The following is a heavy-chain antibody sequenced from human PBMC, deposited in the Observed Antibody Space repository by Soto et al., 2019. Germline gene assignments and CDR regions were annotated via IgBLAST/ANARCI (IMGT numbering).Heavy chain of an antibody. CDR1: GGTFSSYA. Sequence: SVKVSCKASGGTFSSYAISWVRQAPGQGLEWMGGIIPIFGTANYAQKFQGRVTITADKSTSTAYMELSSLRSEDTAVYYCAGVMSIKNAFDIWGQGTMVTVSS. CDR2: IIPIFGTA. V-gene: IGHV1-69*06. J-gene: IGHJ3*02. CDR3: AGVMSIKNAFDI. D-gene: IGHD6-6*01.